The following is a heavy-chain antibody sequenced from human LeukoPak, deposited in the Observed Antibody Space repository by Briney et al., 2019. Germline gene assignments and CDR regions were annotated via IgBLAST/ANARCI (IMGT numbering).Heavy chain of an antibody. CDR2: INAGNGNT. Sequence: ASVKVSCKDSGYTFTSYAMHWVRQAPGQRLEWMGWINAGNGNTKYSQNFQGRVTITRDTSASTAYMELSSLRSEDTAVYYCARGNYGGNSVGAFDIWGQGTMVTVSS. D-gene: IGHD4-23*01. V-gene: IGHV1-3*01. J-gene: IGHJ3*02. CDR3: ARGNYGGNSVGAFDI. CDR1: GYTFTSYA.